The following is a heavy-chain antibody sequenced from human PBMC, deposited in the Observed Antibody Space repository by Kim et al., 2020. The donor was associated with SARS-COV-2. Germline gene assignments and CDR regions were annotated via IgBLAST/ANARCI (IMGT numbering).Heavy chain of an antibody. V-gene: IGHV3-74*03. CDR3: ARGLKEGY. Sequence: TYADSGKGRFTSSRDNANNPLYLQMNSLRAEDTAVYYCARGLKEGYWGQGTLVTVSS. J-gene: IGHJ4*02.